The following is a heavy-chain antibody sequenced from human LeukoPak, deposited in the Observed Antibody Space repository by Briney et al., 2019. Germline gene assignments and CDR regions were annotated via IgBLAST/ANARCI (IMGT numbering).Heavy chain of an antibody. CDR1: GFTFTNHW. CDR3: AGRAGAYSHPYDY. D-gene: IGHD4/OR15-4a*01. CDR2: IREDGGHT. J-gene: IGHJ4*02. V-gene: IGHV3-7*03. Sequence: GGSLRLSCVTSGFTFTNHWMSWVRQAPGKGLEWVANIREDGGHTNYVDSVKGRFTISRDNSKNTLYLQMNSLRAEDTAVYYCAGRAGAYSHPYDYWGQGTLVTVSS.